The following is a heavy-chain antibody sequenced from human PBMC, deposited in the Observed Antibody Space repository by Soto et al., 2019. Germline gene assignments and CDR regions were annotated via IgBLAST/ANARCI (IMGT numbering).Heavy chain of an antibody. D-gene: IGHD3-3*01. CDR3: AKDASSGITSFDL. Sequence: GGSLRLSCAASGFTFSNYAMTWVRQAPGKGLEWVSVIYDGGRTFYADSVKGRFTISRDNSKNTVHLQMNTLRAEDTALYYCAKDASSGITSFDLWGRGTLVTVSS. CDR2: IYDGGRT. CDR1: GFTFSNYA. J-gene: IGHJ2*01. V-gene: IGHV3-23*03.